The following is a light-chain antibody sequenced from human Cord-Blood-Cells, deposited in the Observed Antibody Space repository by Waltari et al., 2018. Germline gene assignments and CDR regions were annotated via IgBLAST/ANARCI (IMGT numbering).Light chain of an antibody. J-gene: IGKJ1*01. Sequence: DIQMTQSPSSLSASVGDRVTITCRASQSISTFLNWYQQKPGKAPKLLIYAASSLQSGVPSRFSGSGTGTDVTLTISSLQPEDFATYDCQQSYSTPPWTFGQGTKVEIK. CDR2: AAS. CDR3: QQSYSTPPWT. V-gene: IGKV1-39*01. CDR1: QSISTF.